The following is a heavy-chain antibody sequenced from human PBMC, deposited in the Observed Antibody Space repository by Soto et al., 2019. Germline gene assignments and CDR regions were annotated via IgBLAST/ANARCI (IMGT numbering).Heavy chain of an antibody. Sequence: QVPLVQSGAEVKKPGASVKVSCKASGYTFTSYGISWVRQAPGQGREWMGWISAYNGNTNYAQKLQGRVTMTTDTSTSTAYMELRSLRSDDTAVYYCARGYYYDSSGYYSPMGDAFDIWGQGTMVTVSS. CDR2: ISAYNGNT. J-gene: IGHJ3*02. CDR3: ARGYYYDSSGYYSPMGDAFDI. V-gene: IGHV1-18*01. CDR1: GYTFTSYG. D-gene: IGHD3-22*01.